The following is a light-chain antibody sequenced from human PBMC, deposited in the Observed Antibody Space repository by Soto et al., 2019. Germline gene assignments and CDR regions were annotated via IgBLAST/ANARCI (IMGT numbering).Light chain of an antibody. V-gene: IGKV3-15*01. CDR2: DGS. Sequence: IVMTQSPATVSVSPGERVTFSFMASQGIRNPLAWYQHKPGQAPRRLISDGSAVPTGIPARFRGSRSGTEFTLTINSLQPEDFAVYYCQQHYTSAVTFGRGTKVDIK. CDR3: QQHYTSAVT. CDR1: QGIRNP. J-gene: IGKJ4*01.